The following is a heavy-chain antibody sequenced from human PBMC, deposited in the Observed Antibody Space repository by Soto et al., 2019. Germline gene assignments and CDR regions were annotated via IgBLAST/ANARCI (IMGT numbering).Heavy chain of an antibody. D-gene: IGHD4-4*01. V-gene: IGHV1-18*04. CDR2: ISAYSGNT. Sequence: ASVKVSCKASGYTFINYGINWARQAPGQGLEWMGRISAYSGNTFFAQNVQGRVTLTTDTFTSTAYMEVRSLRSDDTAVFYCARDQSTVTTRSYYDGMDVWGQGXTVTVSS. CDR3: ARDQSTVTTRSYYDGMDV. CDR1: GYTFINYG. J-gene: IGHJ6*02.